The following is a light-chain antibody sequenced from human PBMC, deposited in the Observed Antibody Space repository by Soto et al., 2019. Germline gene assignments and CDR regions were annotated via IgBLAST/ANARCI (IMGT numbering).Light chain of an antibody. J-gene: IGLJ3*02. V-gene: IGLV2-14*01. CDR1: SSDVGIYNY. CDR3: QTWGTGPNWV. CDR2: EVT. Sequence: QSALTQPASVSGSPGQSIAISCTGSSSDVGIYNYVSWYQQHPGKVPKLIIYEVTNRPSRVSNRFSGSKSGNTASLTISGLQAEDEADYYCQTWGTGPNWVFGGGTKLTVL.